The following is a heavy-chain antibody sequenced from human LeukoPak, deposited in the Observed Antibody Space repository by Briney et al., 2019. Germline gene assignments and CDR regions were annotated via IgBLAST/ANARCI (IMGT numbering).Heavy chain of an antibody. CDR2: IRYDGSNK. V-gene: IGHV3-30*02. Sequence: GGSLRLSCAASGFTFSSYGMHWVRQAPGKGLEWVAFIRYDGSNKYYADSVKGRFTISRDNSKNTLYLQMNSLRAEDMAVYYCARDNRGYSYGRKWGWFDPWGQGTLVTVSS. CDR1: GFTFSSYG. D-gene: IGHD5-18*01. J-gene: IGHJ5*02. CDR3: ARDNRGYSYGRKWGWFDP.